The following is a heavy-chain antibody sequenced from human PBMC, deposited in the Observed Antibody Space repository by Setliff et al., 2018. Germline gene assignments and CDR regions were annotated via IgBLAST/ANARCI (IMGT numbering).Heavy chain of an antibody. V-gene: IGHV7-4-1*02. Sequence: ASVKVSCKASGYTFTSYDINWVRQATGQGLEWMGWMNPNSGNTGYAQGFTGRFVFSLDTSVSTAYLQISSLKAEDTAVYYCARVNDHYYDSSGYFDYWGQGTLVTVSS. CDR3: ARVNDHYYDSSGYFDY. J-gene: IGHJ4*02. CDR2: MNPNSGNT. D-gene: IGHD3-22*01. CDR1: GYTFTSYD.